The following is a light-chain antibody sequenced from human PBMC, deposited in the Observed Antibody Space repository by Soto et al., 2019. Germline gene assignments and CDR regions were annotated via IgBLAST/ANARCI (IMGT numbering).Light chain of an antibody. J-gene: IGLJ2*01. CDR2: GNS. V-gene: IGLV1-40*01. CDR3: QSYDSSLSGSNV. Sequence: QSVLTQPPSVSGAPGQRVTISCTGGSSNIGAGYDVHWYQQLPGTAPKLLIYGNSNRPSGVPDRFSGSKSGTSACLAITGLQAEDEADYYCQSYDSSLSGSNVFGGGTKVTVL. CDR1: SSNIGAGYD.